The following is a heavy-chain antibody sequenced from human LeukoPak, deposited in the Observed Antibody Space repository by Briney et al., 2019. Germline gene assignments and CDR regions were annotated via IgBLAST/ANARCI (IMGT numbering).Heavy chain of an antibody. D-gene: IGHD3-10*01. CDR2: FSGSGGST. Sequence: GESLRLSCAASGFTFSSYAMSWVRQAPGKGLEWVSAFSGSGGSTYYADSVKGRFTISRDNSKNTLYLQMNSLRAEDTAVYYCAKHGSGSYLSYFDYWGQGTLVTVSS. J-gene: IGHJ4*02. CDR3: AKHGSGSYLSYFDY. CDR1: GFTFSSYA. V-gene: IGHV3-23*01.